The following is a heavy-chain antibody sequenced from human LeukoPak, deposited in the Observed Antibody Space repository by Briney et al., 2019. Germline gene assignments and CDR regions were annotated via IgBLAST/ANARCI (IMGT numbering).Heavy chain of an antibody. D-gene: IGHD3-10*01. CDR1: GFTFSSYS. V-gene: IGHV3-21*04. CDR2: ISSSSSYI. Sequence: GGSLRLSCAASGFTFSSYSMNWVRQAPGKGLEWVSSISSSSSYIYYADSVKGRFTISRDNAKNSLYLQMNSLRAEDTALYYCARARTYFSGSGSPYYMDVWGKGTTVTVSS. J-gene: IGHJ6*03. CDR3: ARARTYFSGSGSPYYMDV.